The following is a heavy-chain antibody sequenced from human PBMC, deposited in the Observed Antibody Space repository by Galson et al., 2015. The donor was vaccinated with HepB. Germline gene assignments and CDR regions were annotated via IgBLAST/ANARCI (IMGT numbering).Heavy chain of an antibody. D-gene: IGHD3/OR15-3a*01. Sequence: SVKVSCKASGYTFTDYYIHWVRQAPGQGLEWIGWINPNRGGANYAQKFHGRVRMTRDTSMGTVYMELSRLTSADTAVYYCARGHLDEYNFWTRNPQSWFDPWGQGVPVTVSS. J-gene: IGHJ5*02. CDR1: GYTFTDYY. V-gene: IGHV1-2*02. CDR3: ARGHLDEYNFWTRNPQSWFDP. CDR2: INPNRGGA.